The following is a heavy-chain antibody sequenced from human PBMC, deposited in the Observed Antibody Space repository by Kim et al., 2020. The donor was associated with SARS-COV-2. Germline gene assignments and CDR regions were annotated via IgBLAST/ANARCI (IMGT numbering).Heavy chain of an antibody. CDR3: ARDRGDRWFGETYFDY. J-gene: IGHJ4*02. V-gene: IGHV3-48*04. Sequence: GGSLRLSCAASGFTFSSYSMNWVRQAPGKGLEWVSYISSSSSTIYYADSVKGRFTISRDNAKNSLYLQMNSLRAEDTAVYYCARDRGDRWFGETYFDYWGQGTLVTVSS. CDR2: ISSSSSTI. CDR1: GFTFSSYS. D-gene: IGHD3-10*01.